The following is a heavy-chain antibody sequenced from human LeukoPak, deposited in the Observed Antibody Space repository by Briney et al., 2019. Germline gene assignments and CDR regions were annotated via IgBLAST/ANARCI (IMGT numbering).Heavy chain of an antibody. V-gene: IGHV3-48*03. CDR1: GFTFSSHE. CDR3: ARDGYNWNDTDLYYYYGMDV. J-gene: IGHJ6*02. CDR2: ISSSSSYT. D-gene: IGHD1-1*01. Sequence: QPGGSLRLSCAASGFTFSSHEMNWVRQAPGKGLEWVSYISSSSSYTNYADSVKGRFTISRDNAKNSLYLQMNSLRAEDTAVYYCARDGYNWNDTDLYYYYGMDVWGQGTTVTVSS.